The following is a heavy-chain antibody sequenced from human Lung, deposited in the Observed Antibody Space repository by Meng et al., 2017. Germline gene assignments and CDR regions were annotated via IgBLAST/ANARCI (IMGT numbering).Heavy chain of an antibody. CDR3: ARFDISSSGRGDY. CDR1: GGSITSSTW. CDR2: IFHSGST. D-gene: IGHD1-26*01. J-gene: IGHJ4*02. V-gene: IGHV4-4*02. Sequence: QVQWQESGPGLVKPSGTLSLTCAVSGGSITSSTWWSWVRQTPGKGLEWFGEIFHSGSTNYNPPLESRVTISVDKSKNQFSLKVYSVTAADTATYYCARFDISSSGRGDYWGQGSLVTVSS.